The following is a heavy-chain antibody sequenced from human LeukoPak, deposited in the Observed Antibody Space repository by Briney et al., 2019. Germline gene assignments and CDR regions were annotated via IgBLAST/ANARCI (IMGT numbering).Heavy chain of an antibody. CDR1: GFTVSSNY. V-gene: IGHV3-53*01. Sequence: AGGSLRLSCAASGFTVSSNYMSWVRQAPGKGLEWVSVIYSGGSTYYADSVKGRFTISRDNSKNTLYLQMNSLRAEDTAVYYCARIFSSYADYWGQGTLSPSPQ. CDR2: IYSGGST. CDR3: ARIFSSYADY. J-gene: IGHJ4*02. D-gene: IGHD6-6*01.